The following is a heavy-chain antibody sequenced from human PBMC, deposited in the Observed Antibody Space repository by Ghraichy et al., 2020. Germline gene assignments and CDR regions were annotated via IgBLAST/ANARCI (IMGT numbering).Heavy chain of an antibody. CDR3: ARSPVVPAAKGRYYYYGMDV. CDR1: GFTFSSYW. CDR2: IKQDGREK. V-gene: IGHV3-7*01. Sequence: GSLRLSCAASGFTFSSYWMSWVRQAPGKGLEGVANIKQDGREKYYVDSVKGRFTISRDNAKNSLYRQMNSLRAEDTAVYYCARSPVVPAAKGRYYYYGMDVWGQGTTVTVSS. D-gene: IGHD2-2*01. J-gene: IGHJ6*02.